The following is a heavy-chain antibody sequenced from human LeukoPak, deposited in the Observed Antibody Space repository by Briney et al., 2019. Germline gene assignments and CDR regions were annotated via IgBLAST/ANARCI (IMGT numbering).Heavy chain of an antibody. D-gene: IGHD3-22*01. CDR3: ARDPVSYYESRGYLDY. CDR1: GASINGNIYY. V-gene: IGHV4-39*02. J-gene: IGHJ4*02. Sequence: SETLSLTCTASGASINGNIYYWVWIRQPPGKGLEWIGSIYYSGSTYYDPSLKSRVTMSVDTSQNQFSLSLSSVTAADTAVYYCARDPVSYYESRGYLDYWGQGTPVTVSS. CDR2: IYYSGST.